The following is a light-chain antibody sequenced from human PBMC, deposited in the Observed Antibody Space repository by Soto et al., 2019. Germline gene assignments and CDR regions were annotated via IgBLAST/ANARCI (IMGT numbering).Light chain of an antibody. Sequence: QSALTQPASVSGSPGQSISISCTGTSRDVGGYNYVSWYQQHPGKAPKLLIYEVSNRPSGVSNRFSGSKSANTASLTISGLQAEDEADYYCYSYTNNNTPMFGGGTKFTVL. V-gene: IGLV2-14*01. CDR2: EVS. CDR3: YSYTNNNTPM. J-gene: IGLJ3*02. CDR1: SRDVGGYNY.